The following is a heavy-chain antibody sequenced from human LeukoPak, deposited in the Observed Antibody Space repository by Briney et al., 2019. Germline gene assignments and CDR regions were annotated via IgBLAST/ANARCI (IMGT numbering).Heavy chain of an antibody. CDR1: GGSISSYY. CDR3: ARGRYCSSTSCYHFDY. Sequence: PSETLSLTCTVSGGSISSYYWSWIRQPAGKGLEWIGRIYTSGSTNYNPSLKSRVTMSVDTSKNQFSLKLSSVTAADTAVYYCARGRYCSSTSCYHFDYWGQGTLVTVSS. D-gene: IGHD2-2*01. CDR2: IYTSGST. V-gene: IGHV4-4*07. J-gene: IGHJ4*02.